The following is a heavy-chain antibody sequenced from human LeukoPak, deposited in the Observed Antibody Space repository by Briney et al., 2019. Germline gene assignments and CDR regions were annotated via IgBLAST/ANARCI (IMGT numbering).Heavy chain of an antibody. D-gene: IGHD5-18*01. CDR1: GGSISSGGYY. Sequence: SETLSLTCTVSGGSISSGGYYWSWIRQHPGKGLEWIGYIYYSGSTYYNPSLKSRVTISVDTSKNQFSLKLSSVTAADTAVYYCAREGYSYGTPRTGFDYWGRGTLVTVSS. V-gene: IGHV4-31*03. CDR3: AREGYSYGTPRTGFDY. J-gene: IGHJ4*02. CDR2: IYYSGST.